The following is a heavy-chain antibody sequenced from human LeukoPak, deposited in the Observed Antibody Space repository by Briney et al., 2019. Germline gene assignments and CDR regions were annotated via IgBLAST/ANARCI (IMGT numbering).Heavy chain of an antibody. Sequence: GGSLTLSCAASGNTVSRNHMSWVRQAPGKGLEWGSGIFRGGSTFDADSVKGRFTSSRDTSKNTFYLQMNSLRVEDTAVYYCAREATAPRPFSTDYYYYMDVWGKGTTVTVSS. CDR2: IFRGGST. V-gene: IGHV3-66*02. CDR3: AREATAPRPFSTDYYYYMDV. J-gene: IGHJ6*03. CDR1: GNTVSRNH. D-gene: IGHD6-6*01.